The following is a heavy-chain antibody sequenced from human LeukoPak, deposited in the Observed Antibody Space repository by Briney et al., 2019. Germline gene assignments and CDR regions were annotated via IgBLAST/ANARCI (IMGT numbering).Heavy chain of an antibody. V-gene: IGHV3-23*01. Sequence: PGGSLRLSCAASGFNFRSYGMSWVRQAPGKGLEWVSALSGGGGDTYYADSVKGRFIISGDNSKNTLYLQMNSLRAEDTAVYFCAKGFIDWFDPWGQGTLVTVSS. CDR2: LSGGGGDT. CDR3: AKGFIDWFDP. J-gene: IGHJ5*02. CDR1: GFNFRSYG.